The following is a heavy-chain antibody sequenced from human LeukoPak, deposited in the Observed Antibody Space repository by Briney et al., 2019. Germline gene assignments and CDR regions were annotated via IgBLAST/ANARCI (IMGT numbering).Heavy chain of an antibody. CDR2: ISGSGTST. V-gene: IGHV3-23*01. CDR3: AKVARDVYNLVAFDI. CDR1: GFTFSNYA. Sequence: PGGSLRLSCAASGFTFSNYAMTWVRQAPGKGLEWVSAISGSGTSTHYADSVKGRFTISRDNSKNTLYLQVNSLRAEDTAVYYCAKVARDVYNLVAFDIWGEGTMVTVSS. J-gene: IGHJ3*02. D-gene: IGHD5-24*01.